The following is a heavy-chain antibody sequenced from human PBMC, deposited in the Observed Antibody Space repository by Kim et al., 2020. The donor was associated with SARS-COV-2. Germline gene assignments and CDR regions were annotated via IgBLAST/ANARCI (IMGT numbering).Heavy chain of an antibody. Sequence: ASVKVSCKASGYTFTSYAMHWVRQAPGQRLEWMGWINAGNGNTKYSQKFQGRVTITRDTSASTAYMELSSLRSEDTAVYYCARFVVVPAATYYYYGMDVWGQGTTVTVSS. J-gene: IGHJ6*02. CDR1: GYTFTSYA. CDR2: INAGNGNT. V-gene: IGHV1-3*01. D-gene: IGHD2-2*01. CDR3: ARFVVVPAATYYYYGMDV.